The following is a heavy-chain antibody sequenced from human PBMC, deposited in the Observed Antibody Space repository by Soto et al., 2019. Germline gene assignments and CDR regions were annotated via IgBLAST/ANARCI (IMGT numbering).Heavy chain of an antibody. V-gene: IGHV3-21*06. J-gene: IGHJ4*02. CDR1: GFTFTRYS. CDR3: ARESEDLTSNFDY. Sequence: GSLRLSCAASGFTFTRYSMNWVRQAPGKGLEWVSSISSSTNYIYYGDSMKGRFTISRDNAKNSLYLEMNSLRAEDTAVYYCARESEDLTSNFDYWGQGTLVTVSS. CDR2: ISSSTNYI.